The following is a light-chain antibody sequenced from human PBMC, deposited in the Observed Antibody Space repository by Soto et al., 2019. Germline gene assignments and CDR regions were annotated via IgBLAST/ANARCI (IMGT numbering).Light chain of an antibody. CDR1: QTISSW. J-gene: IGKJ1*01. CDR3: QHYNSYSEA. Sequence: DIQMTQSPSTLSGSVGDRVTITCRASQTISSWLAWYQQKPGKAPKLLIYKASTLKSGVPSRFSGSGSGTEFTLTISSLQTDELATYYCQHYNSYSEAFGQGTKVDIK. V-gene: IGKV1-5*03. CDR2: KAS.